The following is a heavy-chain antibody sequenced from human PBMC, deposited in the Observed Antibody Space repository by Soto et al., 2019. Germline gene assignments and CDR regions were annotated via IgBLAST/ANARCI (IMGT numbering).Heavy chain of an antibody. J-gene: IGHJ5*02. D-gene: IGHD3-10*01. CDR3: ARVRYYGAGGLPNWFDP. CDR1: GGTFSSYT. CDR2: IIPILGIA. Sequence: QVQLVQSGAEVKKPGSSVKVSCKASGGTFSSYTISWVRQAPGQGLEWMGRIIPILGIANYAQMFQGRVTITADKSTSTAYMELSSLRSEDTAAYYCARVRYYGAGGLPNWFDPWGHGTLVTVS. V-gene: IGHV1-69*02.